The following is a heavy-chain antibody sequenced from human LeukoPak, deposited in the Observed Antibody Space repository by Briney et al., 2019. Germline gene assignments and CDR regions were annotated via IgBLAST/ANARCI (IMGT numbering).Heavy chain of an antibody. V-gene: IGHV3-48*03. J-gene: IGHJ6*03. CDR3: ARDLDGDYVNYMDV. CDR1: GFTFSKYA. Sequence: GGSLRLSCAGSGFTFSKYAMTWVRQAPGKGLEWVSHISSSGSTIYYADSVKGRFTISRDNAKNSLYLQMNSLRAEDTAVYYCARDLDGDYVNYMDVWGKGTTVTVSS. CDR2: ISSSGSTI. D-gene: IGHD4-17*01.